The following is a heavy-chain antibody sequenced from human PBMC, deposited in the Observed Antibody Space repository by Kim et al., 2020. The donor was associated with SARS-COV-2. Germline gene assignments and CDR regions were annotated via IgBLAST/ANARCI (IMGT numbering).Heavy chain of an antibody. D-gene: IGHD6-13*01. Sequence: TYADSVKGRFTISRDNAKNTLYLQMSSLTVDDTALYYCASGIVTSGTFDFWGQGTLVTVSS. J-gene: IGHJ4*02. V-gene: IGHV3-74*01. CDR3: ASGIVTSGTFDF.